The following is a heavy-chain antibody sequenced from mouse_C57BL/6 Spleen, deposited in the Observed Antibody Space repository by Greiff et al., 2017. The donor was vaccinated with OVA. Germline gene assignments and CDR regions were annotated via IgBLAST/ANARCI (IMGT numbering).Heavy chain of an antibody. CDR1: GYTFTDYN. V-gene: IGHV1-18*01. CDR3: ARETNYGSSPFAY. CDR2: INPNNGGT. Sequence: VQLQQSGPELVKPGASVKIPCKASGYTFTDYNMDWVKQSHGKSLEWIGDINPNNGGTISNQKFTGKATLTVDKSSSTAYMELRSLTSEDTAVYDCARETNYGSSPFAYWGQGTLVTVSA. D-gene: IGHD1-1*01. J-gene: IGHJ3*01.